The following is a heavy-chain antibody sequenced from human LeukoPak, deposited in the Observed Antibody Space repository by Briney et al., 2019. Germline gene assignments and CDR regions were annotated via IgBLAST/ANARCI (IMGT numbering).Heavy chain of an antibody. V-gene: IGHV3-9*01. CDR3: AKGPGIAAAIDY. CDR2: ISWNSGSI. CDR1: GFTFDDYD. Sequence: GGSLRLSCAASGFTFDDYDMHWVRQAPGKGLEWVSGISWNSGSIGYADSVKGRFTISRDNAKNSLYLQMNSLRAEDTALYYCAKGPGIAAAIDYWGQGTLVTVSS. D-gene: IGHD6-13*01. J-gene: IGHJ4*02.